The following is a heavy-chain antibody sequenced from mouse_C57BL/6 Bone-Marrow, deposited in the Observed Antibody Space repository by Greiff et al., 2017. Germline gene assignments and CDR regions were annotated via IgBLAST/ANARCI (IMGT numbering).Heavy chain of an antibody. Sequence: EVQRVESGGGLVQPGGSLKLSCAASGFTFSDYYMYWVRQTPEKRLEWVAYISNGGGSTYYPDTVKGRFTISRDNAKNTLYLQMSRLKSEDTAMYYCARNDYDTLYAMDYWGQGTSVTVSS. D-gene: IGHD2-4*01. V-gene: IGHV5-12*01. J-gene: IGHJ4*01. CDR2: ISNGGGST. CDR1: GFTFSDYY. CDR3: ARNDYDTLYAMDY.